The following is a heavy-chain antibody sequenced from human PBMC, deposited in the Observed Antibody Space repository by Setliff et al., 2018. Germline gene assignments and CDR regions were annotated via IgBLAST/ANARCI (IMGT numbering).Heavy chain of an antibody. J-gene: IGHJ4*02. V-gene: IGHV4-38-2*02. CDR2: IYHSGST. D-gene: IGHD3-22*01. CDR1: GYSISSGYY. Sequence: SETLSLTCTVSGYSISSGYYWGWIRQPPGKGREWIGSIYHSGSTYYNPSLKSRVTISVDTSKNQFSLKLSSVTAADTAVYYCARAVLVVDAEDYWGQGTLVTVSS. CDR3: ARAVLVVDAEDY.